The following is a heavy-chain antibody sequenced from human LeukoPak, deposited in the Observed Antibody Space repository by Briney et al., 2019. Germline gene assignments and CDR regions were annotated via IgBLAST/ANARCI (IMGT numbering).Heavy chain of an antibody. CDR1: GGSFSGYY. V-gene: IGHV4-34*01. D-gene: IGHD3-9*01. CDR2: INHSGST. CDR3: ARSQILTGYQRFDY. Sequence: PSETLSLTCAVYGGSFSGYYWSWIRQPPGKGLEWIGEINHSGSTNYNPSLKSRVTISVDTSKSQFSLKLSSVTAADTAVYYCARSQILTGYQRFDYWGQGTLVTVSS. J-gene: IGHJ4*02.